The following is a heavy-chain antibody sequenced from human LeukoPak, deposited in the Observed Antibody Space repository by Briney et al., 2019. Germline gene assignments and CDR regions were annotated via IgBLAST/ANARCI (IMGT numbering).Heavy chain of an antibody. CDR1: GGSISSGSYY. Sequence: SETLSLTCTVSGGSISSGSYYWSWVRQPAGSGQEWIGRIYSSGVTNYNLSLKSRVTISVDTSKSQFSLKLTSVTAAGTAVYYCARARYDSGGRYYFDIWGQGTLVTVSS. CDR2: IYSSGVT. J-gene: IGHJ4*02. V-gene: IGHV4-61*02. D-gene: IGHD3-22*01. CDR3: ARARYDSGGRYYFDI.